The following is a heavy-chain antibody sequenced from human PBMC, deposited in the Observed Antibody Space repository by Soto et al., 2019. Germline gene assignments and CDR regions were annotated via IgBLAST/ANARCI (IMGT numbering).Heavy chain of an antibody. CDR3: ARDYSSSSPLYYYYYGMDV. CDR2: IKQDGSEK. V-gene: IGHV3-7*05. D-gene: IGHD6-6*01. J-gene: IGHJ6*02. CDR1: GFTFSRYW. Sequence: GGSLRHSWAASGFTFSRYWMSWVRQAPGKGLEWVANIKQDGSEKDYVDSVKGRFTISRDNAKNSLYLQMNSLRAEDTAVYYCARDYSSSSPLYYYYYGMDVWGQGTTVTVSS.